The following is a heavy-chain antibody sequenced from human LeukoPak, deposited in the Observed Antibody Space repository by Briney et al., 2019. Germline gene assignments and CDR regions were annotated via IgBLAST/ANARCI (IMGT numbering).Heavy chain of an antibody. CDR2: INSDGSST. Sequence: PGGSLRLSCAASGFIFSSYWMHWVRQAPGKGLVWVSRINSDGSSTSYADSVKGRFTISRDNAKNTLYLQMNSLRAEDTAVYYCARANYYGSGRAAFDIWAKGQWSPSLQ. CDR3: ARANYYGSGRAAFDI. V-gene: IGHV3-74*01. CDR1: GFIFSSYW. D-gene: IGHD3-10*01. J-gene: IGHJ3*02.